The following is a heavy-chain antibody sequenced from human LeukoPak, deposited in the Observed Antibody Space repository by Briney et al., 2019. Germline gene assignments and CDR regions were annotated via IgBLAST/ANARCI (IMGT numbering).Heavy chain of an antibody. V-gene: IGHV3-48*03. Sequence: GGSLRLSCAASGFTFSSYEMNWVRQAPGKGLEWVSYISSSGSIIYYADSVKGRFTISRDNAKNSLYLQMNSLRAEDTAVYYCARDWRDSSGKFPNDAFDIWGQGTMVTVSS. D-gene: IGHD3-22*01. CDR3: ARDWRDSSGKFPNDAFDI. CDR1: GFTFSSYE. J-gene: IGHJ3*02. CDR2: ISSSGSII.